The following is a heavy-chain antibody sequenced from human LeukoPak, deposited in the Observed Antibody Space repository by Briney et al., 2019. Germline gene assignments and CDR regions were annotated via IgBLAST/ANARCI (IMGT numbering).Heavy chain of an antibody. CDR2: IIPIFGTA. J-gene: IGHJ4*02. Sequence: GASVKVSCKASGGTFSSYAISWVRQAPGQGLEWMGGIIPIFGTANYAQKFQGRVTITADKSTSTAYMELSSLRSEDTAVYYCARDVGIVVVPAAPDYWGQGTLVTVSS. CDR1: GGTFSSYA. V-gene: IGHV1-69*06. CDR3: ARDVGIVVVPAAPDY. D-gene: IGHD2-2*01.